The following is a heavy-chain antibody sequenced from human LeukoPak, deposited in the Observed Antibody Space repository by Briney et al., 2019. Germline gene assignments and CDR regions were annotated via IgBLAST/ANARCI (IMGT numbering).Heavy chain of an antibody. CDR3: AKKWFGELSPDY. CDR2: ISGSGGSP. CDR1: GFSFSTYA. V-gene: IGHV3-23*01. J-gene: IGHJ4*02. Sequence: GGSLRLSCAASGFSFSTYAMTWVRRAPGKGLEWVSGISGSGGSPYYADSLKGRFTISRDTSKNTLYLQMNSLRAEETAVYYCAKKWFGELSPDYWGQGTLVTVSS. D-gene: IGHD3-10*01.